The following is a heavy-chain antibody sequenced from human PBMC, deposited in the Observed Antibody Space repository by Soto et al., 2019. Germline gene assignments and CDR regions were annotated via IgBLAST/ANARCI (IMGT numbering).Heavy chain of an antibody. CDR1: GFAFNNYG. CDR2: IANDGGDK. CDR3: ARDSASKASIAAEGEFAY. D-gene: IGHD6-13*01. J-gene: IGHJ4*02. V-gene: IGHV3-30*03. Sequence: VGSLRLSCAASGFAFNNYGMNWILQAPGKGLEWVAVIANDGGDKKFSDSVKGRFTISRDNSKNTLYLQMNSLRAEDTAVYYCARDSASKASIAAEGEFAYWGQGTLVTVS.